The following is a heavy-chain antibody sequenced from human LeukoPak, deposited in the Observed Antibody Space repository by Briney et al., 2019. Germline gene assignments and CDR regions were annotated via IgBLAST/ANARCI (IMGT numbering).Heavy chain of an antibody. V-gene: IGHV3-30-3*01. CDR3: ANTATPYYYCMDV. D-gene: IGHD5-18*01. J-gene: IGHJ6*02. CDR2: ITYDGSNK. Sequence: SGRSLRLSCAASGFTFSSYAMHWVRQAPGKGLEWVAVITYDGSNKYYADSVKGRFTISRDNSKNTLYLQMNSLRAEHTAAYYCANTATPYYYCMDVGGQGTTVSVSS. CDR1: GFTFSSYA.